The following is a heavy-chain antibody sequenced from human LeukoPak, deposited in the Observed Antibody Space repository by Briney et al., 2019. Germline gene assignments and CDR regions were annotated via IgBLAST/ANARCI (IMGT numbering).Heavy chain of an antibody. Sequence: ASVKVSCKASGYTFTSYDINRLRQATGQGIEWMGCMTPNSGNTGYAQKFQGRVTMTRDTSISTAYMELSSLRSEDTAVYYCARLYCSGGSCYSPYFDYWGQGTLVTVSS. CDR2: MTPNSGNT. D-gene: IGHD2-15*01. CDR1: GYTFTSYD. V-gene: IGHV1-8*01. CDR3: ARLYCSGGSCYSPYFDY. J-gene: IGHJ4*02.